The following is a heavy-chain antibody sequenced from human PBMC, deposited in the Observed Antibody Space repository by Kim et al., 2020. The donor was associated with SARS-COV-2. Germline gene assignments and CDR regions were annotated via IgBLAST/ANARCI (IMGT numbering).Heavy chain of an antibody. D-gene: IGHD3-10*01. CDR3: AKDWVVRGVLDY. CDR1: GFTFSSYG. Sequence: GGSLRLSCAASGFTFSSYGMHWVRQAPGKGLEWVAVISYDGSNKYYADSVKGRFTISRDNSKNTLYLQMNSLRAEDTAVYYCAKDWVVRGVLDYWGQGTL. CDR2: ISYDGSNK. V-gene: IGHV3-30*18. J-gene: IGHJ4*02.